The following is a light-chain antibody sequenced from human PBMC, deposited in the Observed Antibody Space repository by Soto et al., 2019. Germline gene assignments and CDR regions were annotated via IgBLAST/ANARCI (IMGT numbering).Light chain of an antibody. V-gene: IGKV3-11*01. J-gene: IGKJ4*01. Sequence: EIVLTQSPATLSLSPGERATLSCRASQSVSSYLAWYQQKPGQAPRLHIYDASNRATGIPARFSGSGSGTDFPLTISSLEPEDFAIYYCQQRSNWPPVTFGGGTKVEIK. CDR2: DAS. CDR1: QSVSSY. CDR3: QQRSNWPPVT.